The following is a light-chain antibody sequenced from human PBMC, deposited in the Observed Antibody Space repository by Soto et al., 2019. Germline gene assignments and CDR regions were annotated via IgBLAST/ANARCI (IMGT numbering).Light chain of an antibody. V-gene: IGKV1-5*01. CDR3: QQYNSYSPWT. CDR1: QSISSW. J-gene: IGKJ1*01. Sequence: DIQMTQFPSTLSASVGARLTITCRASQSISSWLAWYHQKPAKAPKLLIYDASSLESGVPSRFSGSGSWTEFTLTISSLQPDDFATYYCQQYNSYSPWTFGQGTKVDIK. CDR2: DAS.